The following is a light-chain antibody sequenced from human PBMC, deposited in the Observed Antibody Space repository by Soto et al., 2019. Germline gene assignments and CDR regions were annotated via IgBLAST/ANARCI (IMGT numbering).Light chain of an antibody. V-gene: IGLV2-14*01. J-gene: IGLJ3*02. CDR2: EVS. CDR1: SCDVGHYNY. CDR3: TSYTTSRIWV. Sequence: ALTQPASVSGSPGQSITISCTGSSCDVGHYNYVSWYQQHPGKAPKLMIYEVSNRPSGVSNRFSGSKSGNTASLIISGPQAEDEADYYCTSYTTSRIWVFGGGTKLTVL.